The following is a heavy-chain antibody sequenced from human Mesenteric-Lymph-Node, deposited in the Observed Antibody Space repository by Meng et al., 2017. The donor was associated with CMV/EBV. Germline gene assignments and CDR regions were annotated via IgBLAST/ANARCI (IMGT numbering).Heavy chain of an antibody. Sequence: GESLKISCATSGFTFSNYEMNWVRQAPGKGLEWVSYISSSSSTVYDADSVKGRFTISRDNAKNSLYLQMNSLRAEDTAVYYCAREFSSAGGYYTLPYYYGMDVWGQGTTVTVSS. D-gene: IGHD3-22*01. V-gene: IGHV3-48*03. CDR1: GFTFSNYE. J-gene: IGHJ6*02. CDR2: ISSSSSTV. CDR3: AREFSSAGGYYTLPYYYGMDV.